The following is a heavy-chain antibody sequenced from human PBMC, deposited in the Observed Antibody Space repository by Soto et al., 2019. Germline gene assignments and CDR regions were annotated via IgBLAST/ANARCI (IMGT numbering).Heavy chain of an antibody. J-gene: IGHJ4*02. V-gene: IGHV1-69*06. D-gene: IGHD6-13*01. CDR1: GGTFSSYA. CDR3: ARAVRIAAAGTGIDY. Sequence: QVQLVQSGAEVKKPGSSVKVSCKASGGTFSSYAISWVRQAPGQGLEWMGGIIPIFGTANYAQKFQGRVRITADKSTSTAYLELSSLRSEDTAVYYCARAVRIAAAGTGIDYWGQGTLVTVSS. CDR2: IIPIFGTA.